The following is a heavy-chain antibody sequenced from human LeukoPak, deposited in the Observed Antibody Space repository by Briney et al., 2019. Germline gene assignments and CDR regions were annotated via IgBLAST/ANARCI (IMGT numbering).Heavy chain of an antibody. Sequence: SETLSLTCTVSGGSISTYYWSWIRQPPGKGLEWIGYIYYTGSSSYNPSLRSRVTISADTSKNQFSLKLSSVTAADTAVYYCASRKLGNDYWGQGTLVTVSS. CDR1: GGSISTYY. J-gene: IGHJ4*01. CDR3: ASRKLGNDY. CDR2: IYYTGSS. V-gene: IGHV4-59*01. D-gene: IGHD7-27*01.